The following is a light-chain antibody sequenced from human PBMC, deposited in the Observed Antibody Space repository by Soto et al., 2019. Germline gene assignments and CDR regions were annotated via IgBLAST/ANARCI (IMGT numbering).Light chain of an antibody. J-gene: IGKJ1*01. V-gene: IGKV3-20*01. CDR1: QSVTVSY. Sequence: EIVLTQSPGTLSLSPGERASVSCRASQSVTVSYLAWYQQKPGQAPRLLIYESSSMATGIPDRFSGSGSGTDFALTISSREPEDVAVYECQQYANSPRTFGEGTKVEIK. CDR2: ESS. CDR3: QQYANSPRT.